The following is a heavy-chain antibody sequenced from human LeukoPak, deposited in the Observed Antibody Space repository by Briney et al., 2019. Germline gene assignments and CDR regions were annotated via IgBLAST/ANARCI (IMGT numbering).Heavy chain of an antibody. CDR2: IDYSGST. CDR3: ARESGPYPHAFDI. CDR1: GGSISTYY. J-gene: IGHJ3*02. Sequence: SETLSLTCSVSGGSISTYYWNWIRQPPGKGLEWIGYIDYSGSTNYNPALKSRVTMSVDPSKNEFSVNLISVTAADTAVYSCARESGPYPHAFDIWGQGTMVTVSS. V-gene: IGHV4-59*01.